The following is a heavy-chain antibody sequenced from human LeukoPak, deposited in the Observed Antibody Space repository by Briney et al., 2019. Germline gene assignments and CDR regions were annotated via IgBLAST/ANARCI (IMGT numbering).Heavy chain of an antibody. CDR1: GGSISSGSYY. D-gene: IGHD5-24*01. CDR3: ARDATAQLQSGWFDP. Sequence: PSETLSLTCTVSGGSISSGSYYWSWIRQPAGKGLEWIGRIYTSGSTNYNPSLKSRVTISVDTSKNQFSLKLISVTAADTAVYYCARDATAQLQSGWFDPWGQGTLVTVSS. J-gene: IGHJ5*02. CDR2: IYTSGST. V-gene: IGHV4-61*02.